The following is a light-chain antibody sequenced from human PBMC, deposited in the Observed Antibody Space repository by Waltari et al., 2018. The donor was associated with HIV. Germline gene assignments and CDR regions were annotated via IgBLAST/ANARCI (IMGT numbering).Light chain of an antibody. CDR2: KND. V-gene: IGLV1-47*01. CDR1: SSSIGTTN. J-gene: IGLJ2*01. Sequence: QSVLTQPPSTSGTPGQKVTISCSGSSSSIGTTNVYCYQKLPGTAPKLLIYKNDQRPSGVPDRFSGSKSGASASLAIIGLRSGDEGDYYCAGWDESLSGVIFGGGTKLSVL. CDR3: AGWDESLSGVI.